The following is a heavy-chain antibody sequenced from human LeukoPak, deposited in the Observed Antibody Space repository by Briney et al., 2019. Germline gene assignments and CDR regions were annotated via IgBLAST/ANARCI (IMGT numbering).Heavy chain of an antibody. CDR2: IYYSGDT. J-gene: IGHJ5*02. CDR1: GGSISSYY. D-gene: IGHD3-10*01. CDR3: VRGPYGSGISNWFDP. Sequence: PSETLSLTCTVSGGSISSYYWSWIRQAPGRGLEWIGYIYYSGDTNYNPSLQSRVTVSVDTSKNQFSLRLTSVSAADTAVYYCVRGPYGSGISNWFDPWGQGTPVIVSS. V-gene: IGHV4-59*01.